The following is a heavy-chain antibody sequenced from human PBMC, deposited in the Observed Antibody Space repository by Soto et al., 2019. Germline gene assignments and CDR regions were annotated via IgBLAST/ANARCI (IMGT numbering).Heavy chain of an antibody. J-gene: IGHJ2*01. Sequence: EAQVLESGGGLVQPGGSLRLSCAASGFSFSNYGMSWVRQAPGRGLEWVSTIRGTGSATYYADSVKGRFTISRDNSKNTLCLQMNSLRAEDTALYYCAKMGGNYPYWYFDVSGRGTLVTVSS. CDR2: IRGTGSAT. D-gene: IGHD1-26*01. CDR3: AKMGGNYPYWYFDV. V-gene: IGHV3-23*01. CDR1: GFSFSNYG.